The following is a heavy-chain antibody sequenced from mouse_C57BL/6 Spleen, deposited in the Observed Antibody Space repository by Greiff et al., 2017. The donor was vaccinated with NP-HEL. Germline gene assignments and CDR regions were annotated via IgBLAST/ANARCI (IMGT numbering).Heavy chain of an antibody. D-gene: IGHD1-1*01. CDR3: ARGGVVSYWYFDV. CDR2: ISDGGSYT. Sequence: EVMLVESGGGLVKPGGSLKLSCAASGFTFSSYAMSWVRQTPEKRLEWVATISDGGSYTYYPDNVKGRFTISRDNAKNNLYLQMSHLKSEDTAMYYCARGGVVSYWYFDVWGTGTTVTGSS. V-gene: IGHV5-4*03. CDR1: GFTFSSYA. J-gene: IGHJ1*03.